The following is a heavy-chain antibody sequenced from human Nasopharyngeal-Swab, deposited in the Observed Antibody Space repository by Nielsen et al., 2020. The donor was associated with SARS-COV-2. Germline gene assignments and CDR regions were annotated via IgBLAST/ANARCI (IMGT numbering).Heavy chain of an antibody. CDR2: IYYSGST. V-gene: IGHV4-59*01. CDR1: GGSIRSYY. CDR3: ARDSYAVPYFDY. D-gene: IGHD3-16*01. J-gene: IGHJ4*02. Sequence: SETLSLTCTVSGGSIRSYYWSWIRQPPGKGLEWIGYIYYSGSTNYNPSLKSRVTISVDTSKNQFSLKLSSVTAADTAVYYCARDSYAVPYFDYWGQGTLVTVSS.